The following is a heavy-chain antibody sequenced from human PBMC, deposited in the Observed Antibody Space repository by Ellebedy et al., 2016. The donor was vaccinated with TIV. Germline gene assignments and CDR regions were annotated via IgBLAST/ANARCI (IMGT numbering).Heavy chain of an antibody. D-gene: IGHD3-22*01. J-gene: IGHJ6*02. CDR2: IYYSGST. V-gene: IGHV4-59*01. Sequence: SETLSLXXTVSGGSISSYYWSWIRQPPGKGLEWIGYIYYSGSTNYNPSLKSRVTISVDTSKNQFSLKLSSVTAADTAVYYCARGLGYYDSSGYYYLGDYYYYGMDVWGQGTTVTVSS. CDR1: GGSISSYY. CDR3: ARGLGYYDSSGYYYLGDYYYYGMDV.